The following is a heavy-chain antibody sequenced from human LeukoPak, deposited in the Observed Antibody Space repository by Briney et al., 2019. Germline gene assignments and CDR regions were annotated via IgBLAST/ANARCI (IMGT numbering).Heavy chain of an antibody. D-gene: IGHD4-17*01. Sequence: GGSLCLSCAASGFTFCTFSMNWVGQAPGKGRGGFSYISSSSSTIYYADSVKGRFTISRDNAKNSLYLQMNSLRAEDTAVYYCARVVGDYDDAFDIWGQGTMVTVSS. CDR1: GFTFCTFS. CDR2: ISSSSSTI. J-gene: IGHJ3*02. CDR3: ARVVGDYDDAFDI. V-gene: IGHV3-48*04.